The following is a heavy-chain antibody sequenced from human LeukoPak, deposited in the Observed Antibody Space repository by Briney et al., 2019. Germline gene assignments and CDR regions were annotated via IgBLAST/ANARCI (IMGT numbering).Heavy chain of an antibody. J-gene: IGHJ4*02. CDR3: ARARYCSGGSCYSGGYGDYPTFDY. CDR1: GGSISSYY. CDR2: IYYSGST. D-gene: IGHD2-15*01. Sequence: SETLSLTCTVSGGSISSYYWSWIRQPPGKGLEWIGYIYYSGSTNYNPSLKSRVTISVDTSKNQFSLKLSSVTAADTAVYYCARARYCSGGSCYSGGYGDYPTFDYWGQGTLVTVSS. V-gene: IGHV4-59*12.